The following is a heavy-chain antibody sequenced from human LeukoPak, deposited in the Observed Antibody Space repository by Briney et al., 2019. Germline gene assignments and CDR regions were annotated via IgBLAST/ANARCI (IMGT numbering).Heavy chain of an antibody. CDR2: IYYSGST. Sequence: SETLSLTCTVSGSSISSYYWSWIRQPPGTGLEWIGYIYYSGSTNYNPSLKSRVTISVDTSKNQFSLKLSSVTAADTAVYYCARDGSGSYYPPGINWFDPWGQGTLVTVSS. CDR3: ARDGSGSYYPPGINWFDP. CDR1: GSSISSYY. D-gene: IGHD3-10*01. V-gene: IGHV4-59*01. J-gene: IGHJ5*02.